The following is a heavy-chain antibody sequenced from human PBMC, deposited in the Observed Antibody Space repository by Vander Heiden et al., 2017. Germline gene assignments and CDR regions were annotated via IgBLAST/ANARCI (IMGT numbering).Heavy chain of an antibody. CDR3: TRDARDYNWLDP. D-gene: IGHD3-10*01. CDR1: GFTFTDPA. V-gene: IGHV3-73*02. J-gene: IGHJ5*02. Sequence: EVRLVESGGGLVQPGGSLTLSWAASGFTFTDPAIHWVRQPSGKGLEWVGRTGTKDETYATSYAASVRGRFTIFRDHSDNTAYLQMNSLKTEDTAVYYCTRDARDYNWLDPWGQGTLVTVSS. CDR2: TGTKDETYAT.